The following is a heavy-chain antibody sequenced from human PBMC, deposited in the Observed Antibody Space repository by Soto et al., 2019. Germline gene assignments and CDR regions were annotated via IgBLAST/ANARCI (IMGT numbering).Heavy chain of an antibody. Sequence: QVQLVQSGAEVKKPGASVKVSCKASGYTFTSCAIHWLRQAPGQSLGWVGWIHAGNGDIKYSQKFQGRVTITGDTSASTAYMELRSLTSEEADIYYCAHRIGVGATIPVWGYWGQGTLVTVSS. J-gene: IGHJ4*02. CDR1: GYTFTSCA. CDR3: AHRIGVGATIPVWGY. V-gene: IGHV1-3*01. D-gene: IGHD5-12*01. CDR2: IHAGNGDI.